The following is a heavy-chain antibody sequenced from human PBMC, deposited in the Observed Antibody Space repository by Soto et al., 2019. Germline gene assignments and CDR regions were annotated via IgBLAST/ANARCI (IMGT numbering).Heavy chain of an antibody. V-gene: IGHV4-39*01. Sequence: SETLSLTCTVSGGSISSSSYYWGWIRQPPGKGLEWIGSIYYSGSTYYNPSLKSRVTISVDTSKNQFSLKLSSVTAADTAVYYCARGRDIVVVVAAVDTPYFDYWGQGTLVTVSS. J-gene: IGHJ4*02. CDR3: ARGRDIVVVVAAVDTPYFDY. D-gene: IGHD2-15*01. CDR2: IYYSGST. CDR1: GGSISSSSYY.